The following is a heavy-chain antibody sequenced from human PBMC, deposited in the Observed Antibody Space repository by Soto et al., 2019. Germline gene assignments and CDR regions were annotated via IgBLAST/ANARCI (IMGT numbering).Heavy chain of an antibody. CDR2: IRSKANSYAT. Sequence: PGGSLRLSCAASGFIFSGSAIHWVRQASGKGLEWVGRIRSKANSYATVYAASVKGRFTISRDDSKNTAYLQMNSLRAEDTAVYYCARDQVVAAARMFDYWGQGTLVTVSS. CDR1: GFIFSGSA. D-gene: IGHD2-15*01. CDR3: ARDQVVAAARMFDY. J-gene: IGHJ4*02. V-gene: IGHV3-73*01.